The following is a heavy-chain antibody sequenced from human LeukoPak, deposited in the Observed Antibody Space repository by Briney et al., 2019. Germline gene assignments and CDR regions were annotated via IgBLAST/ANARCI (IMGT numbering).Heavy chain of an antibody. V-gene: IGHV3-30-3*01. D-gene: IGHD7-27*01. CDR3: ARGWGSVGRYYFDY. CDR1: GFTFSSYA. Sequence: GGSLRLSCAASGFTFSSYAMHWVRQAPGKGLEWVAVISYDGSNKYYADSVKGRFTISRDNSKNTLYLQMNSLRAEDTAVYYCARGWGSVGRYYFDYWGQGTLVTVSS. CDR2: ISYDGSNK. J-gene: IGHJ4*02.